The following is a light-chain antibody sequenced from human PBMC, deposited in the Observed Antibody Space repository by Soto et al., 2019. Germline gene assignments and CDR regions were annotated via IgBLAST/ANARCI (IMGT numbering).Light chain of an antibody. CDR1: QSVGSN. CDR2: DAS. J-gene: IGKJ1*01. Sequence: EIVMTQSPATLSVSPGERATLSCRASQSVGSNLAWYQQKPGQAPRLLMYDASTRATGIPARFSGSGSGTEFTFTITSLQSEDFVVYYCQQYYNQWTFGQGTKVDIK. V-gene: IGKV3-15*01. CDR3: QQYYNQWT.